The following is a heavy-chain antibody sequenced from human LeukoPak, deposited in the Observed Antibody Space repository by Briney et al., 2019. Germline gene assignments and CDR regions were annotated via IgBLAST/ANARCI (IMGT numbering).Heavy chain of an antibody. Sequence: GRSLRLSCAASGFTFSSYAMHWVRQAPGKGLEWVAVISYDGSNKYYADSVKGRFTISRDNSKNTLYLQMNSLRAEDTAVYYCARDLIWFGELLLGYWGQGTLVTVSS. V-gene: IGHV3-30*04. CDR3: ARDLIWFGELLLGY. CDR2: ISYDGSNK. J-gene: IGHJ4*02. D-gene: IGHD3-10*01. CDR1: GFTFSSYA.